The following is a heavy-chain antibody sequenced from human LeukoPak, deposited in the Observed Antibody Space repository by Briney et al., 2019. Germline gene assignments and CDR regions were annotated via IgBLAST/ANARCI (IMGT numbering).Heavy chain of an antibody. CDR3: ARQDPRRIVVVISSNAFDI. CDR2: IYYSGST. J-gene: IGHJ3*02. Sequence: PSETLSLTCTVSGGSISSSSYYWGWIRQPPGKGLEWIGSIYYSGSTYYNPSLKSRVTISVDTSKNQFSLKLSSVTAADTAVYYCARQDPRRIVVVISSNAFDIWGQGTMVTVSS. D-gene: IGHD3-22*01. V-gene: IGHV4-39*01. CDR1: GGSISSSSYY.